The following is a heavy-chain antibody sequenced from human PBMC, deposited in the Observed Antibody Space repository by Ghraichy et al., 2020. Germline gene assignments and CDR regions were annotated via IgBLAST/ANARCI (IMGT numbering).Heavy chain of an antibody. CDR1: GFTFISYS. J-gene: IGHJ6*02. Sequence: ETLSLTCAASGFTFISYSMTWVRQAPGKGLEWVSSISSSSSSIYYADSVKGLFTISSDTAKTSLYLQMNRLRAEDTAVYYCAREPLVAYYGMDVWGQGTTVTVSS. CDR2: ISSSSSSI. D-gene: IGHD5-12*01. CDR3: AREPLVAYYGMDV. V-gene: IGHV3-21*01.